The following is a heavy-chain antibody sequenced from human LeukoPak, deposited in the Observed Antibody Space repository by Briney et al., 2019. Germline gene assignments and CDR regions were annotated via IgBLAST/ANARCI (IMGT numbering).Heavy chain of an antibody. Sequence: PGGSLRLSCAASGFTFRTYSMNWVRQAPGKGVEGVSYISSSSSTIHYADSVRGRFTISRDNAKNSLCLQINSPRDEDTAVYYCARAFYGDYGMDVWGQGTTVTVSS. J-gene: IGHJ6*02. D-gene: IGHD4-17*01. CDR2: ISSSSSTI. CDR1: GFTFRTYS. CDR3: ARAFYGDYGMDV. V-gene: IGHV3-48*02.